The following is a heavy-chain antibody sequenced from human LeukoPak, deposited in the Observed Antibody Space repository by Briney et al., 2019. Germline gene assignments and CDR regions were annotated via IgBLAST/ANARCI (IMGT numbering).Heavy chain of an antibody. V-gene: IGHV1-69*06. CDR1: GGTFSSYA. J-gene: IGHJ6*04. CDR2: IIPIFGTA. CDR3: ARDDAPTMVRGSYCGMDV. Sequence: ASVKVSSKASGGTFSSYAISWVRQAPGQGLEWMGGIIPIFGTANYAQKFQGRVTITADKSTSTAYMELSSLRSEDTAVYYCARDDAPTMVRGSYCGMDVWGKGTTVTVSS. D-gene: IGHD3-10*01.